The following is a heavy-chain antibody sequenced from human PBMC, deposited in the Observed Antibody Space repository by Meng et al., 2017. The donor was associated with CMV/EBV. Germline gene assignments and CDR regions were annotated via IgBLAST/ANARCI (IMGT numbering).Heavy chain of an antibody. J-gene: IGHJ4*02. V-gene: IGHV1-18*01. D-gene: IGHD3-16*02. CDR2: ISAYNGNT. CDR1: GYTFTSYG. Sequence: ASVNVSCKASGYTFTSYGISWVRQAPGQGLEWMGWISAYNGNTNYAQKLQGRVTMTTDTSTSTAYMELRSLRSDDTAVYYCARHSEEFYDYVWGSYRVLGIFDYWGQGTLVTVSS. CDR3: ARHSEEFYDYVWGSYRVLGIFDY.